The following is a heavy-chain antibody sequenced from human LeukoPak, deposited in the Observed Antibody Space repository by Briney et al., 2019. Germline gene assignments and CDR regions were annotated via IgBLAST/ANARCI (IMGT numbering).Heavy chain of an antibody. CDR2: ISSSSSYI. D-gene: IGHD4-17*01. CDR3: ASQYGDRTDY. J-gene: IGHJ4*02. CDR1: GFTFSSYR. Sequence: GGSLRLSCAASGFTFSSYRMNWVRQAPGKGLEWVSSISSSSSYIYYADSVKGRFTISRDNAKNSLYLQMNSLRAEDTAVYYCASQYGDRTDYWGQGTLVTVSS. V-gene: IGHV3-21*01.